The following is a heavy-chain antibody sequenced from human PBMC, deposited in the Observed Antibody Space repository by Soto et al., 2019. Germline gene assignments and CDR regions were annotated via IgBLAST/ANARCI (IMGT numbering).Heavy chain of an antibody. J-gene: IGHJ4*02. CDR2: IYYSAYT. V-gene: IGHV4-31*03. CDR1: GGSISSGGYF. Sequence: PSETLSLTCTVSGGSISSGGYFWSWIRQHPGKGLEWIGYIYYSAYTYYNPSLKSRVTISVDTSKNQFSLKLSSVTAADTAVYHCATSLAARHGSMVRGVRAGLGYWGQGTLVTVSS. D-gene: IGHD3-10*01. CDR3: ATSLAARHGSMVRGVRAGLGY.